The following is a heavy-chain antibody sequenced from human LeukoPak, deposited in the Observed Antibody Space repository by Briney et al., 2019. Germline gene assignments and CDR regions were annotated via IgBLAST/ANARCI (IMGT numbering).Heavy chain of an antibody. V-gene: IGHV3-23*01. Sequence: QPGGSLRLSCAASGFTFSSYAMSWVRQAPGKGLEWVSAISGSGGSTYYADSVKGRFTISRDNSKNTLYLQMNSLRAEDTAVYYCAKDQGASYYYYYYMDVWGKGTTVTVSS. CDR2: ISGSGGST. D-gene: IGHD5-12*01. CDR1: GFTFSSYA. CDR3: AKDQGASYYYYYYMDV. J-gene: IGHJ6*03.